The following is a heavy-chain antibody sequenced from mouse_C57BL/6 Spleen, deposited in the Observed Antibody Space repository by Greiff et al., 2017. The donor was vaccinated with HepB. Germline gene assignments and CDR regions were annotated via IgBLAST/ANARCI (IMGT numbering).Heavy chain of an antibody. D-gene: IGHD2-5*01. J-gene: IGHJ4*01. V-gene: IGHV1-19*01. CDR2: INPYNGGT. CDR3: ARISNYVRVAMEY. Sequence: EVQLQQSGPVLVKPGASVKMSCKASGYTFTDYYMNWVKQSHGKSLEWIGVINPYNGGTSYNQKFKGKATLTVDKSSSTAYMELNSLTSEDSAVYYCARISNYVRVAMEYWGQGTSVTDSS. CDR1: GYTFTDYY.